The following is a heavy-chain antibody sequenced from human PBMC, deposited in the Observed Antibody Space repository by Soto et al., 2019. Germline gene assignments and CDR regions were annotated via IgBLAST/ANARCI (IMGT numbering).Heavy chain of an antibody. V-gene: IGHV1-69*01. Sequence: QVQLVQSGAEVKKPGSSVKVSCKASRDSFNNYAVTWVRQAPGQGLEWVGGLIPILGTANYAQKFQGRVTITADESTSTAYMELNSLRSEDTAVYYCATSYGTSWYGDYWGQGTLVTVSS. CDR2: LIPILGTA. CDR1: RDSFNNYA. CDR3: ATSYGTSWYGDY. D-gene: IGHD6-13*01. J-gene: IGHJ4*02.